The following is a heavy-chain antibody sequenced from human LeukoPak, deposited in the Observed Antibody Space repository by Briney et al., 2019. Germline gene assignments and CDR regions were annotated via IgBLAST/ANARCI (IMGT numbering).Heavy chain of an antibody. CDR2: INSDGSST. J-gene: IGHJ4*02. CDR3: AREGGQLSVDY. V-gene: IGHV3-74*01. Sequence: PGGSLRLSCAASGFTFSTYNMNWVRQAPGKGLVWVSRINSDGSSTSYADSVKGRFTISRDNAKNTLYLQMNSLRAEDTAVYYCAREGGQLSVDYWGQGTLVTVSS. D-gene: IGHD3-16*02. CDR1: GFTFSTYN.